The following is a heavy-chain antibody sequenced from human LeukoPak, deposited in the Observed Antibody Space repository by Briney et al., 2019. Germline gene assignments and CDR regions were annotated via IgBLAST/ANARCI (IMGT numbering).Heavy chain of an antibody. CDR1: GGSFSGYH. J-gene: IGHJ4*02. CDR3: ASTGYCSSTSCPRPGRY. D-gene: IGHD2-2*01. V-gene: IGHV4-34*01. CDR2: INHSGST. Sequence: SETLSPTCAVYGGSFSGYHWSWIRQPPGKGLEWIGEINHSGSTNYNPSLKSRVTISVDTSKNQFSLKLSSVTAADTAVYYCASTGYCSSTSCPRPGRYWGQGTLVTVSS.